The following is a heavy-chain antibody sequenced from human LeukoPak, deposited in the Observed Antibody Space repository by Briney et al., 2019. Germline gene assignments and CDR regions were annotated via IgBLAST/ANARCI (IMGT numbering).Heavy chain of an antibody. CDR1: GFTFSNYW. CDR2: IKQDGSEK. D-gene: IGHD6-19*01. V-gene: IGHV3-7*01. Sequence: GGSLRLSCAASGFTFSNYWMSWVRQAPGRGPEWVANIKQDGSEKYFVDSVKGRFTISRDNAKTSLYLQMNSLRAEDTAVYYCARLNSSGWFYFDYWGQGTLVTVSS. J-gene: IGHJ4*02. CDR3: ARLNSSGWFYFDY.